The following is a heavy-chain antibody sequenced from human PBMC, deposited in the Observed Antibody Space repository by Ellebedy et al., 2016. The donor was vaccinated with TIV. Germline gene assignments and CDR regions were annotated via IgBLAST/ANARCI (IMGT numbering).Heavy chain of an antibody. D-gene: IGHD4-11*01. CDR1: EFTFSSYW. V-gene: IGHV3-74*01. J-gene: IGHJ4*02. CDR2: INIDGSTT. Sequence: GESLKISCAASEFTFSSYWMHWVRQAPGKGLVWVSRINIDGSTTTYADSMKGRFTISRDNSKNTLYLQMNSLRAEDTAVYYCATNRDYKFGFWGQGTLVTVSS. CDR3: ATNRDYKFGF.